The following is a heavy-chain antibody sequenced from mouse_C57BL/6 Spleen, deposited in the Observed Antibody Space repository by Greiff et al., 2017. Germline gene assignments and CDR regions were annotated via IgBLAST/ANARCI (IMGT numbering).Heavy chain of an antibody. CDR2: IHPNTGST. Sequence: QVQLQQPGAELVKPGASVKLSCKASGYTFTNYWMHWVKQRPGQGLEWIGMIHPNTGSTNYNEKFKSKATLTVDKSSSTAYMQLSSLTSEDSAVYYCARERERGGDGAWFAYWGQGTLVTVAA. D-gene: IGHD3-3*01. CDR1: GYTFTNYW. V-gene: IGHV1-64*01. CDR3: ARERERGGDGAWFAY. J-gene: IGHJ3*01.